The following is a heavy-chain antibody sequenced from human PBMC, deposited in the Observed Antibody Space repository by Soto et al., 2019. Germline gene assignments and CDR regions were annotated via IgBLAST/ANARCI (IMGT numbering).Heavy chain of an antibody. CDR1: GGSISSGDYY. J-gene: IGHJ5*02. CDR3: ARERPDGARLDP. V-gene: IGHV4-30-4*01. CDR2: IYHSGST. D-gene: IGHD6-6*01. Sequence: QVQLQESGPGLVKPSQTLSLTCTVSGGSISSGDYYWSWIRQPPGKGLEWMGYIYHSGSTYYNPSLQSRVTISVNTYKTHFSLKLSSVTAADTAVYYCARERPDGARLDPWGQGTLVTVSS.